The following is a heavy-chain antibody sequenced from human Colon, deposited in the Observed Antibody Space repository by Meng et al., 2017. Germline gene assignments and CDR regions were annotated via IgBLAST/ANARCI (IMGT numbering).Heavy chain of an antibody. CDR3: ARGYKWFDLDP. Sequence: QLPLPPPGPKLLMPSETLSLTSAVPLGVTPTYYWSWCRQPPRMGLEWFGHIHDTGTSNYSPSLGSRVTISLDTSRSHFSLQLTSLTAADTAVYYCARGYKWFDLDPWGQGTLVTVSS. CDR1: LGVTPTYY. J-gene: IGHJ5*02. CDR2: IHDTGTS. D-gene: IGHD3-10*01. V-gene: IGHV4-59*01.